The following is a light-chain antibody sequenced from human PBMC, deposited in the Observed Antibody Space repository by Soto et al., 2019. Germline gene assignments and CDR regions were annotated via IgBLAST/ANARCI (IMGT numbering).Light chain of an antibody. V-gene: IGKV3-15*01. CDR3: QSYNNWPLT. CDR1: QSIRDN. Sequence: ETVLTQSPATLSVSPGERATLSCRPSQSIRDNLSWYQQKPGQAPRLLIYDASTRATGIPARFSGSGCGTEFTLTISSLQSEDFAAYYCQSYNNWPLTLGGGTSVDLK. J-gene: IGKJ4*02. CDR2: DAS.